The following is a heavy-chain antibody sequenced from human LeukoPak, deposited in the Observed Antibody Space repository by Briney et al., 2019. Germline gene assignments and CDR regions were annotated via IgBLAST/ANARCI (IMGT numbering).Heavy chain of an antibody. J-gene: IGHJ4*02. CDR2: IYTSGST. CDR1: GGSITIYY. Sequence: PSETLSLTCTVSGGSITIYYWSWIRQPAGKGLEWIGRIYTSGSTNYNPSLKSRVTMSVDTSKNQFSLKLSSVTAADTAVYYCAREYDWRGFDYWGQGTLVTVSS. V-gene: IGHV4-4*07. CDR3: AREYDWRGFDY. D-gene: IGHD3-16*01.